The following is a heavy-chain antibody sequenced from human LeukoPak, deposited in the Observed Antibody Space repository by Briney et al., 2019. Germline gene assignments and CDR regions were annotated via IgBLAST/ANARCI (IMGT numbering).Heavy chain of an antibody. CDR3: AREDGGDFWSGPLGY. J-gene: IGHJ4*02. CDR2: INTDGSST. D-gene: IGHD3-3*01. CDR1: GFTFSSYW. Sequence: GGSLRLSCAASGFTFSSYWMHWVRQAPGKGLVWVSRINTDGSSTSYADSVKGRFTISRDNAKNTLYLQMNSLRAEDTAVYYCAREDGGDFWSGPLGYWGQGTLVTVSS. V-gene: IGHV3-74*01.